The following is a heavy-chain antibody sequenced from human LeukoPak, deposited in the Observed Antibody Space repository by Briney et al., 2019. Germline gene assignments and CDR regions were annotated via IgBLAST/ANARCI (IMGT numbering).Heavy chain of an antibody. J-gene: IGHJ4*02. CDR3: ATAITMVRGVIQDY. D-gene: IGHD3-10*01. V-gene: IGHV1-2*02. CDR2: INPNSGGT. Sequence: ASVKVSCKASGYTFTGYYMHWVRQAPGQGLEWMGWINPNSGGTNYAQKFQGRVTMTRDTSISTAYMELSRLRSDDTAVYYCATAITMVRGVIQDYWGQGTLVTVSS. CDR1: GYTFTGYY.